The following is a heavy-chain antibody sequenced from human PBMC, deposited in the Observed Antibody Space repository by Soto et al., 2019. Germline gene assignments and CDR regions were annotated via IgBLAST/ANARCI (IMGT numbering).Heavy chain of an antibody. CDR2: ISAYNGNT. D-gene: IGHD1-26*01. CDR3: ARIVGATTPFDY. Sequence: ASVKVSCKASGYTFTRYVFSWVRQAPGQGCEWMGWISAYNGNTTYAQKLQGRVTMTTDTSTSTAYMELRSLRSDDTAVYYCARIVGATTPFDYWGQGTLVTVSS. CDR1: GYTFTRYV. V-gene: IGHV1-18*04. J-gene: IGHJ4*02.